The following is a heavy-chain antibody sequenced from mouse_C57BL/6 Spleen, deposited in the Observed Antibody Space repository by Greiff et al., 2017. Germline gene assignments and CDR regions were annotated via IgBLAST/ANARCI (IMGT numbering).Heavy chain of an antibody. Sequence: EVKLVESGGGLVKPGGSLKLSCAASGFTFSDYGMHWVRQAPEKGLEWVAYISSGSSTIYYADTVKGRFTISRDNAKNTLFLQMTSLRSEDTAMSYCARPGGTLYFDYWGQGTTLTVSS. J-gene: IGHJ2*01. V-gene: IGHV5-17*01. CDR2: ISSGSSTI. D-gene: IGHD2-14*01. CDR3: ARPGGTLYFDY. CDR1: GFTFSDYG.